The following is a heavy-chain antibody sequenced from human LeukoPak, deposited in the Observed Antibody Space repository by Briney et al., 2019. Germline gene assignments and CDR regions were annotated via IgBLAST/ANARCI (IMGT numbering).Heavy chain of an antibody. J-gene: IGHJ4*02. CDR2: ISYDGSNK. D-gene: IGHD3-10*01. V-gene: IGHV3-30-3*01. Sequence: PGRSLRLSCAASGFTFSSYAMHWVRQAPGKGLEWVAVISYDGSNKYYADSVKGRFTISRDNSKNTLYLQMNSLRAEDTAVYYCARAYRIRFGELFDYWGQGTLVTVSS. CDR3: ARAYRIRFGELFDY. CDR1: GFTFSSYA.